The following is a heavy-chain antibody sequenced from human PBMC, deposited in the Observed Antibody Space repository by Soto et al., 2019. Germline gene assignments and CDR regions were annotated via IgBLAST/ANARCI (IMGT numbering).Heavy chain of an antibody. Sequence: ASVKVSCTASGYTYTGYAMHWVRQAPGQRLEWMGWISAYNGSTGYAQKFQGRVTMTRNTSISTAYMELSSLRSEDTAVYYCARERSYGVDLWGRGTLVTVSS. CDR1: GYTYTGYA. D-gene: IGHD4-17*01. CDR3: ARERSYGVDL. J-gene: IGHJ2*01. V-gene: IGHV1-8*02. CDR2: ISAYNGST.